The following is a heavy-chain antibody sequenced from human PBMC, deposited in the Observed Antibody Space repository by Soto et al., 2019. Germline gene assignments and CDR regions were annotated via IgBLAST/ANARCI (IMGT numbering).Heavy chain of an antibody. V-gene: IGHV3-74*01. CDR2: IGPDGSST. D-gene: IGHD1-1*01. CDR3: ARHNNWSYDY. CDR1: GVNFSSYA. Sequence: SGGSLRLSCAASGVNFSSYAMNWVRQAPGKGLVWVSHIGPDGSSTRDADSVQGPFTISRDNARNTLYLQMNSLRDEDTSVYYCARHNNWSYDYWGQGILVTVSS. J-gene: IGHJ4*02.